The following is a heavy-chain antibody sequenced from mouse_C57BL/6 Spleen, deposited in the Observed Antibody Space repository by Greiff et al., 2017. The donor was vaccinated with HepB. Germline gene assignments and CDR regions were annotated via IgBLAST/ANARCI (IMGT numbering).Heavy chain of an antibody. CDR1: GYSFTGYS. CDR3: ARYDGYYGYAMDY. D-gene: IGHD2-3*01. CDR2: FNPSTGGT. J-gene: IGHJ4*01. Sequence: EVMLVESGPELVKPGASVKISCKASGYSFTGYSMPWVKHSSEKSLEWIGEFNPSTGGTSYNQKFKGKATLTVDKSSSTAYMQLKSLTSEDSAVYYCARYDGYYGYAMDYWGQGTSVTVSS. V-gene: IGHV1-43*01.